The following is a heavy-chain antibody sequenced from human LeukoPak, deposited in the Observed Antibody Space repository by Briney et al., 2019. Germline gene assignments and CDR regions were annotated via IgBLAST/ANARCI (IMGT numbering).Heavy chain of an antibody. J-gene: IGHJ1*01. CDR1: GFTFSSYG. V-gene: IGHV3-30*18. CDR3: ANGYHYTSNLYVHFQH. CDR2: ISYDGSNK. Sequence: GGSLRLSCAASGFTFSSYGVHWVRQAPGKGLEWVAVISYDGSNKYYADSVKGRFTISRDNSKNTLYLQMNSLRAEDTAVYYCANGYHYTSNLYVHFQHWGQGTLVTVSS. D-gene: IGHD6-13*01.